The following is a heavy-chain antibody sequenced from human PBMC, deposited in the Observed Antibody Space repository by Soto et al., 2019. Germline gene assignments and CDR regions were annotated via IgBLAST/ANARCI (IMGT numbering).Heavy chain of an antibody. Sequence: EVHLVESGGGLVQPGGSLRLPCSASGFNFSSHAMHWVRQAPGKGLEYVSGVSNSGRSTNYADSVKGRFTISRDNSKNTLYLQMSSLRPDDTAVYYCVKDSSGSWFSDFDSWGQGTLVTVSS. CDR1: GFNFSSHA. CDR2: VSNSGRST. D-gene: IGHD3-10*01. J-gene: IGHJ4*02. V-gene: IGHV3-64D*08. CDR3: VKDSSGSWFSDFDS.